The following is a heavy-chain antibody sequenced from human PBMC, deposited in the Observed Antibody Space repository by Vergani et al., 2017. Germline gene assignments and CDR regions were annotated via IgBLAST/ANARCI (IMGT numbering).Heavy chain of an antibody. CDR3: ANEGSANRIRGWLDY. J-gene: IGHJ4*02. D-gene: IGHD3-10*01. CDR2: INWNSDSI. Sequence: EVQLVESGGGLVQPGRSLRLSCAASGFTFDDYAMHWVRQAPGKGLEWVSGINWNSDSIAYADSVKGRFTISRDNAKNSLYLQMRSLRFDDTAVYYCANEGSANRIRGWLDYWGQGTLVTVSP. V-gene: IGHV3-9*01. CDR1: GFTFDDYA.